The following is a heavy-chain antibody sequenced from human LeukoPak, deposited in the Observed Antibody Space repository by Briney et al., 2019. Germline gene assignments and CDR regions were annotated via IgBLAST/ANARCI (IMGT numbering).Heavy chain of an antibody. CDR1: GYTFTSYD. CDR3: ARAPPLVRGVIITGDYYYYYMDV. V-gene: IGHV1-8*03. Sequence: ASVKVSCKASGYTFTSYDINWVRQATGQGLEWMGWMNPNSGNTGYAQKFQGRVTITRNTSISTAYMELSSLRSEDTAVYYCARAPPLVRGVIITGDYYYYYMDVWGKGTTVTVSS. CDR2: MNPNSGNT. D-gene: IGHD3-10*01. J-gene: IGHJ6*03.